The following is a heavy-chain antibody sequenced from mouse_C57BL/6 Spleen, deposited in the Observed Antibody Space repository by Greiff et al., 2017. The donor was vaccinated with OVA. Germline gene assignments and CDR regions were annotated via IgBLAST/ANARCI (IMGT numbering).Heavy chain of an antibody. CDR1: GYAFSSSW. Sequence: QVQLQQSGPELVKPGASVKISCKASGYAFSSSWMNWVKQRPGKGLEWIGRIYPGDGDTNYNGKFKGKATLTADKSSSTAYMQLSSLTSEDSAVYFCAREDYDAYLDYWGQGTTLTVSS. CDR3: AREDYDAYLDY. D-gene: IGHD2-4*01. CDR2: IYPGDGDT. V-gene: IGHV1-82*01. J-gene: IGHJ2*01.